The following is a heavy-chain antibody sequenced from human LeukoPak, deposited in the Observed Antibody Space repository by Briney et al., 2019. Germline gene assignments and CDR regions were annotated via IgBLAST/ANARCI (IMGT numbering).Heavy chain of an antibody. V-gene: IGHV3-23*01. D-gene: IGHD3-22*01. CDR3: AIMHGYYDGSGYWVQ. J-gene: IGHJ4*02. CDR2: ISPSADRT. CDR1: GFTFSSYA. Sequence: GGSLRLACAASGFTFSSYAMRWVRQAPGKGLEWVSFISPSADRTSNADSVEDRFTISRDNHRNTLYLQMNSLRDEDTAVYYCAIMHGYYDGSGYWVQWGQGTLVTVSS.